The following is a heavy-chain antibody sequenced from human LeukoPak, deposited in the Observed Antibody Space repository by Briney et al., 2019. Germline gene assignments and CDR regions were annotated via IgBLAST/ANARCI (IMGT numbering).Heavy chain of an antibody. V-gene: IGHV3-48*01. Sequence: GGSLRLSCAASGFTFRTYSMNWVRQAPGKGLEWVSYISTSSSPIYYADSVRGRFTISRDNAKNSLYLQMNSLRAEDTAVYYCAREDIPTFNWNDGLAPLDPFNIWGQGTMVTVSS. D-gene: IGHD1-1*01. CDR2: ISTSSSPI. J-gene: IGHJ3*02. CDR1: GFTFRTYS. CDR3: AREDIPTFNWNDGLAPLDPFNI.